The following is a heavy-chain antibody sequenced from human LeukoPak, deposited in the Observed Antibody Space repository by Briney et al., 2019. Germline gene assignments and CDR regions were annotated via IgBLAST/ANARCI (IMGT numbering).Heavy chain of an antibody. CDR2: IYYSGST. V-gene: IGHV4-59*01. Sequence: PSETLSLTCTVSGGSISSYYWSWIRQPPGKGLEWIGYIYYSGSTIYNPSLKGRVTISLDTSKNHFSLKLSSATAADTAVYYCARASSGLDYWGQGTLVTVSS. CDR3: ARASSGLDY. D-gene: IGHD6-25*01. J-gene: IGHJ4*02. CDR1: GGSISSYY.